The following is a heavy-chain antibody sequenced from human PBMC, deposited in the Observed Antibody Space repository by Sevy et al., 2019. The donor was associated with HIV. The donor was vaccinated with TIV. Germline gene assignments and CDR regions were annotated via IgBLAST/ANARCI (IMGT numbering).Heavy chain of an antibody. CDR1: RGSISRDNW. CDR2: IYHSGST. D-gene: IGHD3-16*01. J-gene: IGHJ4*02. CDR3: ASLQGEYYDAGGFSSFFFDS. Sequence: SETLSLTCAVSRGSISRDNWWSWVRQPPGKGLEWIGDIYHSGSTNYNPSLRSRVTISVDQSKNQFSLRLTSGTAADTAVYFCASLQGEYYDAGGFSSFFFDSWGQGTLVTVSS. V-gene: IGHV4-4*02.